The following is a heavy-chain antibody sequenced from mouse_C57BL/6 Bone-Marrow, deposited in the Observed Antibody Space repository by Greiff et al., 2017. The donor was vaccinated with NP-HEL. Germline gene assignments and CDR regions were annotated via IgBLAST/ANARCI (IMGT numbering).Heavy chain of an antibody. CDR1: GYTFTDYN. J-gene: IGHJ1*03. Sequence: VQLQQSGPELVKPGASVKIPCKASGYTFTDYNMDWVKQSHGKSLEWIGDINPNNGGTIYNQKFKGKATLTVDKSSSTAYMELRSLTSEDTAVYYCARSFYYCGSSYGYFDVWGTGTTVTVSS. CDR2: INPNNGGT. CDR3: ARSFYYCGSSYGYFDV. D-gene: IGHD1-1*01. V-gene: IGHV1-18*01.